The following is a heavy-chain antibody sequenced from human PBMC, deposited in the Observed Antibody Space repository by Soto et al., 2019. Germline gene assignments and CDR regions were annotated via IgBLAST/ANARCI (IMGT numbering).Heavy chain of an antibody. Sequence: SETLSLTCTVSGGSVSSNSYYWSWIRQPPGKGLEWIGYIYYSWSTKYNPSLKSRVTISVDTSKNQFSLKLSSVTAADTAVYYCASATYYYDSSGYPDYWGQGTLVTVSS. CDR1: GGSVSSNSYY. CDR3: ASATYYYDSSGYPDY. CDR2: IYYSWST. V-gene: IGHV4-61*01. J-gene: IGHJ4*02. D-gene: IGHD3-22*01.